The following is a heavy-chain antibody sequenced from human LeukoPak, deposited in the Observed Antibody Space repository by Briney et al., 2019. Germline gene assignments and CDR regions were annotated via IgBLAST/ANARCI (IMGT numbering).Heavy chain of an antibody. D-gene: IGHD2/OR15-2a*01. CDR3: VSFYETY. V-gene: IGHV3-74*01. Sequence: GGSLRLSCVASGFTFSSYWMHWVRQAPGKGLVWVSRIKSDGSYRTYADSVEGRFTISKDNAKNTVYLQVNSLRAEDTAVYYCVSFYETYWGRGTLVTVSS. CDR2: IKSDGSYR. J-gene: IGHJ4*02. CDR1: GFTFSSYW.